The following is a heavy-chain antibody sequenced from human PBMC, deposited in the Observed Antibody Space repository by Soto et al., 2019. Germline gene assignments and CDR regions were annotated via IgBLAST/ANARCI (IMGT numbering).Heavy chain of an antibody. CDR2: ISGSGGST. J-gene: IGHJ3*01. CDR3: ARPYGGKIGDAPDL. Sequence: LRLSCAASGFTFSSYAMSWVRQAPGKGLEWVSAISGSGGSTYYADSVKGRFTISRDNSKKTLYLQMNSLRAEDSAVYYCARPYGGKIGDAPDLWGPGTMVTVSS. CDR1: GFTFSSYA. D-gene: IGHD4-17*01. V-gene: IGHV3-23*01.